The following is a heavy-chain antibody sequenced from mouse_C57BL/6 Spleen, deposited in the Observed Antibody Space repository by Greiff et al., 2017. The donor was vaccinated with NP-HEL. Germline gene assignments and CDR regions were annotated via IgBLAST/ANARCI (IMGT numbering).Heavy chain of an antibody. CDR3: ARSSGSSFDY. Sequence: QVQLQQPGAELVKPGASVKLSCKASGYTFTSYWMQWVKQRPGQGLEWIGEIDPSDSYTNYNQKFKGKATLTVYTSSSTAYMQLSSLTSDDSAVYYCARSSGSSFDYWGQGTTLTVSS. CDR1: GYTFTSYW. D-gene: IGHD1-1*01. CDR2: IDPSDSYT. J-gene: IGHJ2*01. V-gene: IGHV1-50*01.